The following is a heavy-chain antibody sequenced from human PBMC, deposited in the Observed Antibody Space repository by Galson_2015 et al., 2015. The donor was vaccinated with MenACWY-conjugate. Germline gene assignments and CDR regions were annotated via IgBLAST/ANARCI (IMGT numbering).Heavy chain of an antibody. CDR3: VTGYSTSWYRGGVNY. D-gene: IGHD6-13*01. CDR2: IKPDGSDT. J-gene: IGHJ4*02. CDR1: GLSSNIYW. V-gene: IGHV3-7*03. Sequence: SLRLSCAASGLSSNIYWVMWVRQAPGKGLEWVAKIKPDGSDTYCVDSMKGRFTISRDNAKNSLFLQMNSLGVDDTAVYYCVTGYSTSWYRGGVNYWGQGTLVTVSS.